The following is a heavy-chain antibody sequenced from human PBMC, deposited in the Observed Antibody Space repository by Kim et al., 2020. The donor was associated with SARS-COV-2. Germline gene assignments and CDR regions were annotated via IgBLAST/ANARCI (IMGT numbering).Heavy chain of an antibody. V-gene: IGHV1-69*04. CDR2: IIPILGIA. D-gene: IGHD1-26*01. CDR1: GGTFSSYA. Sequence: SVKVSCKASGGTFSSYAISWVRQAPGQGLEWMGRIIPILGIANYAQKFQGRVTITADKSTSTAYMELSSLRSEDTAVYYCARDYSGSYDGIGYYYGMDVWGQGTTVTVSS. CDR3: ARDYSGSYDGIGYYYGMDV. J-gene: IGHJ6*02.